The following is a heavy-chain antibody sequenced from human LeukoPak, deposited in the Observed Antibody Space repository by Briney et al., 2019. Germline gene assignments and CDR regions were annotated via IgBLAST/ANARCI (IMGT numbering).Heavy chain of an antibody. Sequence: ETLSLTCAVYGGSFSGYYWSWVRQAPGKGLEWVSAISGSGGSTYYADSVKGRFTISRDNSKNTLYLQMNSLRAEDTAVYYCAKSNYASVYYYYGMDVWGQGTTVTVSS. V-gene: IGHV3-23*01. J-gene: IGHJ6*02. CDR1: GGSFSGYY. CDR2: ISGSGGST. D-gene: IGHD4-11*01. CDR3: AKSNYASVYYYYGMDV.